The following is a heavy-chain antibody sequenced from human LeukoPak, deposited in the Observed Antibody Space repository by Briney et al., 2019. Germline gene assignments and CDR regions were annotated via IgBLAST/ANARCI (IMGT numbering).Heavy chain of an antibody. Sequence: PGGSLRLSCAASGFMFSSNWMSWVRLAPGKGLEWVANIKEDGTETYYVDSVKGRFTISRDNSKNTLYMQMNSLRAEDTAVYYCAKDFYDNSGSRYDYWGQGTLVTVSS. CDR3: AKDFYDNSGSRYDY. CDR2: IKEDGTET. V-gene: IGHV3-7*03. J-gene: IGHJ4*02. CDR1: GFMFSSNW. D-gene: IGHD3-22*01.